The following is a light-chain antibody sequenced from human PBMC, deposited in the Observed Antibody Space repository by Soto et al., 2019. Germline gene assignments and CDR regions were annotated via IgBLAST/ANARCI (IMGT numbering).Light chain of an antibody. Sequence: SYELTQPPSVSVAPGKTARITCEGNNIGSKSVHWYQQKPGQAPVVVIYYDSDRPSGIPERFSASNSGNTATLTIGRVEAGDEADYYCQVWDISGTDHPVFGGGTKLTVL. J-gene: IGLJ2*01. CDR1: NIGSKS. CDR3: QVWDISGTDHPV. CDR2: YDS. V-gene: IGLV3-21*04.